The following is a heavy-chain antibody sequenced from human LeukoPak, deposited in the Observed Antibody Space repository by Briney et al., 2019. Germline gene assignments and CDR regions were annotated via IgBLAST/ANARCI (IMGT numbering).Heavy chain of an antibody. CDR1: GGSISSYY. V-gene: IGHV4-59*01. CDR2: IYYSGST. Sequence: TPSETLSLTCTVSGGSISSYYWSWIRQPPGKGLGWIGYIYYSGSTNYNPSLKSRVTISVDTSKNQFSLKLSSVTAADTAVYYCARDPLRITSWYFDLWGRGTLVTVSS. J-gene: IGHJ2*01. D-gene: IGHD3-10*01. CDR3: ARDPLRITSWYFDL.